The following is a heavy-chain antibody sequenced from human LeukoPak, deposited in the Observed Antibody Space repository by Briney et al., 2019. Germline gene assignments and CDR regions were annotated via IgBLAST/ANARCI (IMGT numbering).Heavy chain of an antibody. J-gene: IGHJ4*02. CDR3: ARDSSGYQ. CDR2: IKGDGSEK. D-gene: IGHD3-22*01. V-gene: IGHV3-7*01. Sequence: GVLRLSCAASGFTFSTYWMSWVRQAPGKGLEWVANIKGDGSEKYYGDSVKGRFTISRDNAKNSLYLQMNSLRAEDTAVYYCARDSSGYQWGQGTLVTVSS. CDR1: GFTFSTYW.